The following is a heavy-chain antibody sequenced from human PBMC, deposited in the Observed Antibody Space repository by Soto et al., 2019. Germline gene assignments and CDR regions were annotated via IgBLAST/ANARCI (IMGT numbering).Heavy chain of an antibody. J-gene: IGHJ4*02. Sequence: GGSLRLSCAASGFTFSSYSMNWVRQAPGKGLEWVSSISSSSSYIYYADSVKGRFTISRDNAKNSLYLQMNSLRAEDTAVYYCARGGEYDILTGSTYYFDYWGQGTLVTVSS. CDR2: ISSSSSYI. CDR1: GFTFSSYS. CDR3: ARGGEYDILTGSTYYFDY. D-gene: IGHD3-9*01. V-gene: IGHV3-21*01.